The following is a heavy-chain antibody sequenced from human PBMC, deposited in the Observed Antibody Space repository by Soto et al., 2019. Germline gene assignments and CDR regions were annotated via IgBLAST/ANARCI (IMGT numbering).Heavy chain of an antibody. J-gene: IGHJ1*01. V-gene: IGHV1-3*01. CDR2: LNAGNGNT. D-gene: IGHD4-17*01. CDR1: GDTFTSYV. Sequence: GASVKVSCKASGDTFTSYVMHWVRQAPGQSLEWMGWLNAGNGNTKYSQKFQGRVTITRDTSASTAYMDLSSLRSEDTAVYYCARDRTVTTTYFQHWGQGTLVTVSS. CDR3: ARDRTVTTTYFQH.